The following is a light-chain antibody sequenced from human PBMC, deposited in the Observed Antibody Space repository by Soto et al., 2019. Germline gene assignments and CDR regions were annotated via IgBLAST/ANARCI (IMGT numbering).Light chain of an antibody. J-gene: IGLJ3*02. V-gene: IGLV2-14*03. Sequence: QSVLTQPASVSGSPGQSITISCTGTSSDVGGYNYVSWFQQHPGKAPKLMIYDVSNRPSGISNRFSGSKSGNTASLPISGLQAEDEADYYCSSYTSTSTWVFGGGTKVTVL. CDR1: SSDVGGYNY. CDR3: SSYTSTSTWV. CDR2: DVS.